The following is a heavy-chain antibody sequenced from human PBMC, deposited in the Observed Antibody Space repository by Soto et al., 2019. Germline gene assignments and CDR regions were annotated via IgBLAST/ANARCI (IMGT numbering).Heavy chain of an antibody. CDR1: GETITSRTYS. CDR2: IYYHGNT. V-gene: IGHV4-39*01. D-gene: IGHD6-19*01. Sequence: SETLSLTCAVSGETITSRTYSWGWIRQPPGKTLEWIGTIYYHGNTYSNPSLKSRVTISVDTSNNQLSLKLRSVTAADTAVYYCARHDGFSSGWIFDYWGHGTLVTVSS. J-gene: IGHJ4*01. CDR3: ARHDGFSSGWIFDY.